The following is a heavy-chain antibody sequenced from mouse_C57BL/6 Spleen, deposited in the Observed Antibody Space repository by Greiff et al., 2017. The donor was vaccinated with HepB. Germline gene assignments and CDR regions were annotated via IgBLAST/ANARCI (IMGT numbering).Heavy chain of an antibody. V-gene: IGHV1-55*01. J-gene: IGHJ4*01. CDR1: GYTFTSYW. CDR3: AREVYYGNYGMAMDY. CDR2: IYPGSGST. Sequence: QVQLQQPGAELVKPGASVKMSCKASGYTFTSYWITWVKQRPGQGLEWIGDIYPGSGSTNYNEKFKSKATLTVDTSSSTAYMQLSSLTSEDSAVYYCAREVYYGNYGMAMDYWGQGTSVTVSS. D-gene: IGHD2-1*01.